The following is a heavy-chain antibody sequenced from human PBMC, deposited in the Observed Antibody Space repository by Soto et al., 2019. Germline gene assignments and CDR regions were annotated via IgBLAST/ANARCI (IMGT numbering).Heavy chain of an antibody. D-gene: IGHD2-21*02. Sequence: QAQLVESGGGVVQPGRSMTLSCAASGFTFSSFAIHWVRQAPGKGLEWVAAISYDGTTQFYADSVKGRSSISRDISKHILYLQVNTLSGEDTAAYFCAREPCGDCLVWSFHLWGHGALVTVSS. J-gene: IGHJ2*01. CDR3: AREPCGDCLVWSFHL. V-gene: IGHV3-30*04. CDR2: ISYDGTTQ. CDR1: GFTFSSFA.